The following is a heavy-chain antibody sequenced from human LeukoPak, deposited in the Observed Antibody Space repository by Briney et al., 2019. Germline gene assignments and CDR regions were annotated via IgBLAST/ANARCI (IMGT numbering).Heavy chain of an antibody. CDR2: INPGNDNT. Sequence: ASVKVSCKASGYTFTSYVVHWVRQAPGQELEWVGWINPGNDNTKYSQKFQDRVTITRDTSASTAYMELSSLRSEDTALYYCARGLTGNVDYWGQGTLVTVSS. J-gene: IGHJ4*02. V-gene: IGHV1-3*01. D-gene: IGHD7-27*01. CDR1: GYTFTSYV. CDR3: ARGLTGNVDY.